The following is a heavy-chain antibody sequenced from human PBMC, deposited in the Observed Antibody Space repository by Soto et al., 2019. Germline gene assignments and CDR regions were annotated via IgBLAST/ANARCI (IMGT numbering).Heavy chain of an antibody. D-gene: IGHD2-21*02. CDR2: IKPDGSAT. CDR1: GFTFGSYW. J-gene: IGHJ4*02. Sequence: EVQLVESGGGLAQPGGSLRLSWAVSGFTFGSYWLNWVRVFRGRGLGWVAYIKPDGSATYYVDSGKGRFTISRDNAKNSLYLQMNSRRVEDTSVYYCARAGYCGPGCYYYFDYWGQGTLVTVSS. V-gene: IGHV3-7*01. CDR3: ARAGYCGPGCYYYFDY.